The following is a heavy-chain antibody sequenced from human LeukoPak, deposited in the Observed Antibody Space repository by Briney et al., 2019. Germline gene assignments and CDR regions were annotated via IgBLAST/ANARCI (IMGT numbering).Heavy chain of an antibody. V-gene: IGHV1-2*07. J-gene: IGHJ3*02. D-gene: IGHD3-22*01. CDR3: ARGFDYYDSSGYSLDI. CDR1: GYTFTGYY. Sequence: ASVKVSCKASGYTFTGYYMHWVRQAPGQGLEWMGWINPNSGGTNYAHKFQGRVTMTMDTSISTAYLELSRLRSDDTAVYYCARGFDYYDSSGYSLDIWGQGTMVTVSS. CDR2: INPNSGGT.